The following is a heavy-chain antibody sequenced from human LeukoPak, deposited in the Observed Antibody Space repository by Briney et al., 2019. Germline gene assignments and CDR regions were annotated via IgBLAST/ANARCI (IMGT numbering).Heavy chain of an antibody. CDR3: GRESVAAGLGH. CDR1: GFTFSSYC. J-gene: IGHJ4*02. CDR2: IKYDGIES. D-gene: IGHD6-13*01. V-gene: IGHV3-74*01. Sequence: GGSLRLSCAASGFTFSSYCMHWVRHAPGKGMVWVARIKYDGIESGYADSVKGRFTISRDNAKNTLYLQMNSLRADDTAVYYCGRESVAAGLGHWGQGTLVTVST.